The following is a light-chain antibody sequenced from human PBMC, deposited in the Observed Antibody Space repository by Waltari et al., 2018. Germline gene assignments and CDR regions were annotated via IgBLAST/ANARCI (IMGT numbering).Light chain of an antibody. CDR1: SSNIGSNY. V-gene: IGLV1-47*01. CDR2: RNN. Sequence: QSVLPQPPSASGTPGQRVTISCSGSSSNIGSNYVYWYQQRPGKAPKLLIYRNNQRTSGVAARFSFSNSVTSASLSLSALRSEDEADYYCAAWDDSLSGQVFGGGTKLTVL. CDR3: AAWDDSLSGQV. J-gene: IGLJ2*01.